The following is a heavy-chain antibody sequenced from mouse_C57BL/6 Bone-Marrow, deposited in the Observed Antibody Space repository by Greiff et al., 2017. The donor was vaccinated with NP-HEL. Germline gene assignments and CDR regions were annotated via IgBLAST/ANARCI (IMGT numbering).Heavy chain of an antibody. D-gene: IGHD1-1*01. CDR1: GFTFSSYA. J-gene: IGHJ2*01. CDR3: TRVGDYYYGFYFDY. V-gene: IGHV5-9-1*02. Sequence: EVKLVESGEGLVKPGGSLKLSCAASGFTFSSYAMSWVRQTPEKRLEWVAYISSGGDYIYYADTVKGRFTISRDNARNTLYLQMSSLKSEDTAMYYCTRVGDYYYGFYFDYWGQGTTLTVSS. CDR2: ISSGGDYI.